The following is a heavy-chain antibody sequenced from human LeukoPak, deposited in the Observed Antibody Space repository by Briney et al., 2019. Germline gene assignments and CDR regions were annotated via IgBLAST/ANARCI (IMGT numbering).Heavy chain of an antibody. CDR3: ARPYTSGYRGAFDI. V-gene: IGHV4-39*01. Sequence: SETLSLTCTVSGGSISSSSYYWGWIRQPPGKGLEWIVSIYYSGSTYYNPSLESRVTISVDTSKNQFSLKLSSVTAADTAVYYCARPYTSGYRGAFDIWGQGTMVTVSS. J-gene: IGHJ3*02. D-gene: IGHD6-19*01. CDR1: GGSISSSSYY. CDR2: IYYSGST.